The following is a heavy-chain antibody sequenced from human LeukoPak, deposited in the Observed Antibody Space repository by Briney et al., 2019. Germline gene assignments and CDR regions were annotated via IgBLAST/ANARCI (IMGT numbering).Heavy chain of an antibody. J-gene: IGHJ4*02. V-gene: IGHV3-74*01. D-gene: IGHD1-1*01. CDR3: ARDLEKTPDY. CDR2: ISSDAGGT. Sequence: PGGSLRLSCAASGFTFSGYWMHWVRQAPGKGLVWVSGISSDAGGTTYADSVKGRFTISRDNAKNTLYLQMNSLRVEDTAVYYCARDLEKTPDYWGQGNLVTVSS. CDR1: GFTFSGYW.